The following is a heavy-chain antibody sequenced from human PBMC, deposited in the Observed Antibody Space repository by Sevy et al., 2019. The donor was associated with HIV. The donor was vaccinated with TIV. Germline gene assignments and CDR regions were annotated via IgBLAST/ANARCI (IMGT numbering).Heavy chain of an antibody. J-gene: IGHJ4*02. D-gene: IGHD3-22*01. CDR1: PFTFSSSA. Sequence: ASMKVSCKASPFTFSSSAVQWVRQARGHPLEWIGWIVVGSGNTKYAQKFQERVTITRDMSTSTTYMELSSLRSEDTAVYYCAADRGNGYYYVADYWGQGTPVTVSS. V-gene: IGHV1-58*01. CDR3: AADRGNGYYYVADY. CDR2: IVVGSGNT.